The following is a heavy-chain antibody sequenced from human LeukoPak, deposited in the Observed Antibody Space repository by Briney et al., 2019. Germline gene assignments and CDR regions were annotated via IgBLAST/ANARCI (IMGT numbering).Heavy chain of an antibody. CDR3: ARDAVAY. J-gene: IGHJ4*02. Sequence: GGSLRLSCAASGLTFSSYWMTRVRQPPGKGLEWVATIEEDENKRYYVDSVKGRFTISRDNAKNSVYLQMNSLRAEDTAVYYCARDAVAYWGQGTLVIVSS. CDR2: IEEDENKR. D-gene: IGHD6-19*01. V-gene: IGHV3-7*03. CDR1: GLTFSSYW.